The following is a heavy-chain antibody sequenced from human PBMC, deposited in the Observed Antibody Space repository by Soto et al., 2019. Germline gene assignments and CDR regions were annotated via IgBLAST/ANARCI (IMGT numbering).Heavy chain of an antibody. CDR3: ARGIAAAGTEYFQH. CDR1: GFTVSSNY. D-gene: IGHD6-13*01. CDR2: IYSGGST. Sequence: EVQLVESGGGLVQPGGSLRLSFAASGFTVSSNYMSWVRQAPGKGLEWVSVIYSGGSTYYADSVKGRFTISRHNSNTTLYLQMNSLRAEDTAVYYCARGIAAAGTEYFQHWGQGTLVTVSS. V-gene: IGHV3-53*04. J-gene: IGHJ1*01.